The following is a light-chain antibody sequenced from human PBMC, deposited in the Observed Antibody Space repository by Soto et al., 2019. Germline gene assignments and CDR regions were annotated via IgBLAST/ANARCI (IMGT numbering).Light chain of an antibody. J-gene: IGKJ1*01. Sequence: DIQMTQSPSTLSASVGDRVTITCRASQSISNWLAWYQQKPGKAPKLLIYDASSLESGVPSRFSGGGFGTEFPLTISSLQPDDFGTYYCQQYNSYSTFGQGTKLDIK. CDR2: DAS. V-gene: IGKV1-5*01. CDR1: QSISNW. CDR3: QQYNSYST.